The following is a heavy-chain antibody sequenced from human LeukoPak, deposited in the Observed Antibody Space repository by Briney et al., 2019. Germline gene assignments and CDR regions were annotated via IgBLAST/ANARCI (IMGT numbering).Heavy chain of an antibody. CDR2: ISGSGGST. CDR3: AKPKITMVRGVIGPFDY. D-gene: IGHD3-10*01. CDR1: GFTFSSYG. V-gene: IGHV3-23*01. J-gene: IGHJ4*02. Sequence: GGSLRPSCAASGFTFSSYGMSWVRQAPGKGLEWVSAISGSGGSTYYADSVKGRFTISRDNSKNTLYLQMNSLRAEDTAVYYCAKPKITMVRGVIGPFDYWGQGTLVTVSS.